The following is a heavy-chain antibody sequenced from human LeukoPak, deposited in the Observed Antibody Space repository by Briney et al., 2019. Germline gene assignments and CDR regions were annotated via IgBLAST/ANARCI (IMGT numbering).Heavy chain of an antibody. CDR1: GFTFSDYS. V-gene: IGHV3-48*04. Sequence: GGSLRLSCSASGFTFSDYSMNWVRQAPGKGLEWLSYIRGSSETTQYADSVKGRFTISRDNAKNSVYLQMNSLRAEDTAVYYCARVGKGTYSGGHWGQGTLVTVSS. CDR3: ARVGKGTYSGGH. CDR2: IRGSSETT. J-gene: IGHJ1*01. D-gene: IGHD2-15*01.